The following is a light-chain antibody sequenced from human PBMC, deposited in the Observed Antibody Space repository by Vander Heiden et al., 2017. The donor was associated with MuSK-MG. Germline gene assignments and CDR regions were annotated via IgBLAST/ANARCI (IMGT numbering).Light chain of an antibody. CDR2: AAS. CDR3: QKVNSAPHT. J-gene: IGKJ4*01. V-gene: IGKV1-27*01. CDR1: QDIRNY. Sequence: DIQMTQSPSSLSASVGDRVTITCRASQDIRNYLAWYQQKPGKVPKLLMYAASTLESGVPSRFSGSGSGTDFTLTISSRQPEEVATYYCQKVNSAPHTFGGGTKVEIK.